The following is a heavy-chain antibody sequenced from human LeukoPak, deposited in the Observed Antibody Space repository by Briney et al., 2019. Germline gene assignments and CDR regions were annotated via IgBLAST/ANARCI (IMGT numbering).Heavy chain of an antibody. CDR2: IRYDGSNK. J-gene: IGHJ6*03. CDR1: GFTFSSYG. CDR3: AKGHTAMVSNYYYYMDV. V-gene: IGHV3-30*02. Sequence: PGGSLRPSCAASGFTFSSYGMHWVRQAPGKGLEWVAFIRYDGSNKYYADSVKGRFTISRDNSKNTLYLQMNSLRAEDTAVYYCAKGHTAMVSNYYYYMDVWGKGTTVTVSS. D-gene: IGHD5-18*01.